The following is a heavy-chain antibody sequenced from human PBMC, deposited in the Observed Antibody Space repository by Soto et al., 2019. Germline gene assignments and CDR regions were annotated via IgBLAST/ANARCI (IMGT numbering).Heavy chain of an antibody. CDR2: IGHSVTT. CDR3: ARGLVGGRNVRGHLAV. CDR1: GGSFSGYH. D-gene: IGHD6-19*01. V-gene: IGHV4-34*01. Sequence: QVQLQQWGAGLLKPSETLSLTCDVYGGSFSGYHWNLIRQPPGKGLEGIGEIGHSVTTHYKPSLHSGVKFSKDTAKNQFSLKLTSVTAADTAVYYCARGLVGGRNVRGHLAVWGRGTLITVSS. J-gene: IGHJ2*01.